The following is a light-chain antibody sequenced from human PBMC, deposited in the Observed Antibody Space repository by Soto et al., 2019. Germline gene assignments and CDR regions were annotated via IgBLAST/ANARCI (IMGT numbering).Light chain of an antibody. CDR1: QDISGF. V-gene: IGKV1D-12*01. J-gene: IGKJ5*01. CDR2: TAS. Sequence: DIQVTQSPSSVSASVGDRVTITCRASQDISGFLAWYQHKPGSAPELLIRTASSLQSGVPSRFSGSGSGTDFTLTINSLQPEDSATYYCQQAYSFPITFGQGTRLEIK. CDR3: QQAYSFPIT.